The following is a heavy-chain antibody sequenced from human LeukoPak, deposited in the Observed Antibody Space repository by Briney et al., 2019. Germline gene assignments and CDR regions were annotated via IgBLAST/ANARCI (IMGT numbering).Heavy chain of an antibody. Sequence: SETLSLTCTVSGGSISSYYWSWTRQPPGKGLEWIGYIYYSGSTNYNPSLKSRVTISVDTSKNQFSLKLSSVTAADTAVYYCARDQGGPLDYWGQGPLVTVSS. V-gene: IGHV4-59*01. D-gene: IGHD3-16*01. J-gene: IGHJ4*02. CDR2: IYYSGST. CDR1: GGSISSYY. CDR3: ARDQGGPLDY.